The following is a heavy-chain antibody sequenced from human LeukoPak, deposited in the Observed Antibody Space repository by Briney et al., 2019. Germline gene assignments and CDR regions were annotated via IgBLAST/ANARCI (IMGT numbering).Heavy chain of an antibody. CDR1: GYSFTTYW. CDR2: IYPGDSDT. D-gene: IGHD6-6*01. J-gene: IGHJ5*02. Sequence: GESLKISCKASGYSFTTYWIAWVRQMPGKGLEWMGMIYPGDSDTRYSPSFQGQITISVDKSISIAYLQWSSLKASDTAMYYCARRQLAGFDPWGQGTLVTVSS. V-gene: IGHV5-51*01. CDR3: ARRQLAGFDP.